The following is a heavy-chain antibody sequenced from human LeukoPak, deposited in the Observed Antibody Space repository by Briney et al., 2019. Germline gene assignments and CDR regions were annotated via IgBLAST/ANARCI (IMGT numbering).Heavy chain of an antibody. CDR3: ARGTWSSSIDY. D-gene: IGHD6-6*01. CDR1: GGSISSGYYY. V-gene: IGHV4-30-4*01. J-gene: IGHJ4*02. CDR2: IYYGGT. Sequence: SETLSLTCTVSGGSISSGYYYWSWIRQPPGKGLEYIGYIYYGGTYYNPSLKSRVTISVDTSKNQFSLKLSSVTAADTAVYYCARGTWSSSIDYWGQGTLVTVYS.